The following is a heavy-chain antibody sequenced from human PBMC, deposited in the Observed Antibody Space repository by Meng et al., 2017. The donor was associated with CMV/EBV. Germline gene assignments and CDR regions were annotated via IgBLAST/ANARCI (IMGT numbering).Heavy chain of an antibody. Sequence: MTLMWSVPTLVNPTHTRTLTCTFSGFGVCTSGVGVGWIRQPAGKALELLALIYWDDDQRYSPSLKSRLTITKDTSKNQVVLTMTNMDPVDTATYYCAHRGSYGYHGYWGQGTLVTVSS. CDR1: GFGVCTSGVG. V-gene: IGHV2-5*02. CDR3: AHRGSYGYHGY. D-gene: IGHD5-18*01. J-gene: IGHJ4*02. CDR2: IYWDDDQ.